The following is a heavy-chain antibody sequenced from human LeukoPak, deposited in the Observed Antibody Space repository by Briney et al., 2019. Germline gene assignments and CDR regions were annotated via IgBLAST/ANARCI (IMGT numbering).Heavy chain of an antibody. D-gene: IGHD4-23*01. Sequence: PGGSLRLSCAASGFTFSSYAMSWVRQAPGKGLEWVSLIYSGGTTYYADSVKGRFTISRDNSKNTLYLQMNSLRAEDTAVYYCARRGDGGRSFDLWGQGTLVTVSS. V-gene: IGHV3-53*01. CDR3: ARRGDGGRSFDL. J-gene: IGHJ4*02. CDR2: IYSGGTT. CDR1: GFTFSSYA.